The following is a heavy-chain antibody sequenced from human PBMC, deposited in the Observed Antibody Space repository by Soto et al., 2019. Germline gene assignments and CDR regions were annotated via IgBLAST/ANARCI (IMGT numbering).Heavy chain of an antibody. CDR2: LYYRGAT. D-gene: IGHD2-15*01. V-gene: IGHV4-39*01. J-gene: IGHJ4*01. Sequence: PSETLSLTCSVSGGSIRNTNYHWGWVRQPPGKGLEWIGTLYYRGATDYNPSLKSRVTIAVDTSKNQVSLNVSSVTAADTDVYYCFGVLAATLDYWGRGILVTVSS. CDR3: FGVLAATLDY. CDR1: GGSIRNTNYH.